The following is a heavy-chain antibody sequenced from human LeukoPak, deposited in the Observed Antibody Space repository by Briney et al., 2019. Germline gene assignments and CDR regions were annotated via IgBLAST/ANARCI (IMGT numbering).Heavy chain of an antibody. D-gene: IGHD5-18*01. V-gene: IGHV4-38-2*02. Sequence: PSETLSLTCSVSGYSLSSDYYWGWVRQSPEKGLEWIGSIYHSGSTYYNPSLKSRVTISVDTSKNQFSLKLSSVTAADTAVYYCAGWYSYGQNFDYWGQGTLVTVSS. CDR2: IYHSGST. CDR3: AGWYSYGQNFDY. J-gene: IGHJ4*02. CDR1: GYSLSSDYY.